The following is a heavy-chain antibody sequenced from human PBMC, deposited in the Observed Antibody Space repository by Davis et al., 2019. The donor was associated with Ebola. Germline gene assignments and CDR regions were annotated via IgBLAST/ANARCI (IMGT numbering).Heavy chain of an antibody. J-gene: IGHJ4*02. CDR2: IYYSGST. CDR3: ARRRGDGWTLRLDY. V-gene: IGHV4-59*08. D-gene: IGHD5-12*01. CDR1: GGSISSYY. Sequence: MPSETLSLTCTVSGGSISSYYWSWIRQPPGKGLEWIGYIYYSGSTNYNPSLKSRVTISVDTSKNQFSLKLSSVTAADTAVYYCARRRGDGWTLRLDYWGQGTLVTVSS.